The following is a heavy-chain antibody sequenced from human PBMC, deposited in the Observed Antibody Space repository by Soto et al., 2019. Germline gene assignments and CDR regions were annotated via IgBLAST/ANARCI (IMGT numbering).Heavy chain of an antibody. CDR2: ISSSSSYI. J-gene: IGHJ6*02. D-gene: IGHD6-6*01. V-gene: IGHV3-21*01. Sequence: VGSLRLSCAASGFTFSSYSMNWVRQAPGKGLEWVSSISSSSSYIYYADSVKGRFTISRDNAKNSLYLQMNSLRAEDTAVYYCAREGIAARSVWGQGTTVTVSS. CDR1: GFTFSSYS. CDR3: AREGIAARSV.